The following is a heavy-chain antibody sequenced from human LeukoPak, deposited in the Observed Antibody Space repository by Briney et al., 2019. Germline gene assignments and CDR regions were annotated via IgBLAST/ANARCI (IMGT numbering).Heavy chain of an antibody. CDR2: INSDRSST. CDR3: AREEGAYGGSNWFDP. CDR1: GFTFSSYW. Sequence: GGSLRLSCAASGFTFSSYWMHWVRQAPGKGLVWVSRINSDRSSTSYADSVKGRFTISRDNAKNTLYLQMNSLRAEDTAVYYCAREEGAYGGSNWFDPWGQGTLVTVSS. D-gene: IGHD4-23*01. J-gene: IGHJ5*02. V-gene: IGHV3-74*01.